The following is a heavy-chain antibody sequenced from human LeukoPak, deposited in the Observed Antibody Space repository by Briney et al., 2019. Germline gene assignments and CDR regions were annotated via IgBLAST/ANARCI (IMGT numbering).Heavy chain of an antibody. Sequence: GGSLRLSCAASGFTFSSYSMNWVRQAPGKGLEWVSSISSSSSYIYYADSVKGRFTISRDNAKNSLYLQMNSLRAEDTAVYYCARDLVSSADSSGYYFDYWGQGTLVTVSS. CDR1: GFTFSSYS. CDR2: ISSSSSYI. V-gene: IGHV3-21*01. D-gene: IGHD3-22*01. J-gene: IGHJ4*02. CDR3: ARDLVSSADSSGYYFDY.